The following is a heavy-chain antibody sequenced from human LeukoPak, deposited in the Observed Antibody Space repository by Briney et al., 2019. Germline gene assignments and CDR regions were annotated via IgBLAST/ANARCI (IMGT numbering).Heavy chain of an antibody. CDR2: IYHSGST. V-gene: IGHV4-34*01. Sequence: SETLSLTCAVYGGSFSGYYWSWIRQPPGKGLEWIGEIYHSGSTNYNPSLKSRVTISVDTSKNQFSLKLSSVTAADTAVYYCATSMVRGVIGYWGQGTLVTVSS. D-gene: IGHD3-10*01. J-gene: IGHJ4*02. CDR3: ATSMVRGVIGY. CDR1: GGSFSGYY.